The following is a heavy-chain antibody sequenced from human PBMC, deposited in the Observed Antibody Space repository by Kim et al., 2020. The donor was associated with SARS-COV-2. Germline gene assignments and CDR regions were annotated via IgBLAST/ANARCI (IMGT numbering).Heavy chain of an antibody. V-gene: IGHV1-69*02. CDR3: ARITYYDISV. CDR2: IA. D-gene: IGHD3-9*01. J-gene: IGHJ4*02. Sequence: IANYAQKVQGSVTITANKSTSTAYMELSSLKSEDTAVYYCARITYYDISVWGQGTLVTVSS.